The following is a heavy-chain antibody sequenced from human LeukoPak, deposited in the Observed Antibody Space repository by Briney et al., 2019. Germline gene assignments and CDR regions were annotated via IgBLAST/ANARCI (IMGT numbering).Heavy chain of an antibody. CDR2: IRHDGTNE. CDR3: AKDKIYYDATGYPSWFFDY. V-gene: IGHV3-30*02. J-gene: IGHJ4*02. Sequence: GGSLRLSCAQSGFSFSINGFHWVRQAPGKGLEWVAVIRHDGTNEDYADSVKGRFSISRDNSKNTLYLQMNSLRAEDTAVYYCAKDKIYYDATGYPSWFFDYWGQGTLVAVSS. D-gene: IGHD3-16*01. CDR1: GFSFSING.